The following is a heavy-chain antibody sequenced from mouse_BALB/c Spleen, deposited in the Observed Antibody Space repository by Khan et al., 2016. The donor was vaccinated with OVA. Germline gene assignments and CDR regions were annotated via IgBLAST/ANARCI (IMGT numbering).Heavy chain of an antibody. V-gene: IGHV1S137*01. CDR1: GYTFTDYA. CDR2: ISTYSGNT. Sequence: QVQLKQSGPELVRPGVSVKISCKGSGYTFTDYAMYWVKQSHAKSLEWIGLISTYSGNTNYNQTFKGKATMTVDKSSSTAYMELASLTSEDSAIYYCARPAYDGYYDYWGQGTTLTVSA. D-gene: IGHD2-3*01. J-gene: IGHJ2*01. CDR3: ARPAYDGYYDY.